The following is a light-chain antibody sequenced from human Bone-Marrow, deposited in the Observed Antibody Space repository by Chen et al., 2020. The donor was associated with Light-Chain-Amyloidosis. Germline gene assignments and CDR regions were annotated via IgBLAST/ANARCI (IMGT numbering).Light chain of an antibody. CDR1: SSDVGSYNL. J-gene: IGLJ3*02. Sequence: QSALTQPASVSGSPGQSITISCTGTSSDVGSYNLVSWYQKHPGKAPKLMIYEVSKRPSGVSNCFSGSKSGNTASLTISGLQAEDEADYYCCSYAGSSTFEVFGGGTKLTVL. CDR2: EVS. V-gene: IGLV2-23*02. CDR3: CSYAGSSTFEV.